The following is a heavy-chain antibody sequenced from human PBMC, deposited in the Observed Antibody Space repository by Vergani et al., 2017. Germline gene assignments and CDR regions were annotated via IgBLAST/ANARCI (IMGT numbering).Heavy chain of an antibody. CDR3: ASPLGYCSSTSCADY. Sequence: QVQLQQWGAGLLKPSETLSLTCAVYGGSFSGYYWSWIRQPPGKGLEWIGEINHSGSTNYNPSLKIRVTISVDTSKNQFSLKLSSVTAADTAVYYCASPLGYCSSTSCADYWGQGTLVTVSS. CDR2: INHSGST. J-gene: IGHJ4*02. CDR1: GGSFSGYY. V-gene: IGHV4-34*01. D-gene: IGHD2-2*01.